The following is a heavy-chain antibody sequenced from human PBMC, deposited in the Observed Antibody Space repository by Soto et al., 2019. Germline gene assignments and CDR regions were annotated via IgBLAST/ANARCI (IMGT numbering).Heavy chain of an antibody. D-gene: IGHD3-3*01. CDR3: AKEGTITIFGVVITDYGMDV. Sequence: PGGSLRLSCAASGFTFSSYGMHWVRQAPGKGLEWVAVISYDGSNKYYADSVKGRFTISRDNSKNTLYLQMNSLRAEDTAVYYCAKEGTITIFGVVITDYGMDVWGQGTTVTVSS. J-gene: IGHJ6*02. CDR2: ISYDGSNK. CDR1: GFTFSSYG. V-gene: IGHV3-30*18.